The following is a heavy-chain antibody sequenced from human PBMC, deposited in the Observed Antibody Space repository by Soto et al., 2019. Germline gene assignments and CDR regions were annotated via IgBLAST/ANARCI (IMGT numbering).Heavy chain of an antibody. V-gene: IGHV4-31*03. CDR1: GGSITSSGYY. CDR2: TSNSGST. Sequence: QVQLQESGPGLVKPSQTLSLTCTVSGGSITSSGYYWSWIRQHPGEGLEWIGFTSNSGSTSYNPSLKSRVTISVDTSSNQFSLNRKSVTAADTAVSYCARGGGSTKVDYWGQGTLVTVSP. CDR3: ARGGGSTKVDY. J-gene: IGHJ4*02. D-gene: IGHD2-2*01.